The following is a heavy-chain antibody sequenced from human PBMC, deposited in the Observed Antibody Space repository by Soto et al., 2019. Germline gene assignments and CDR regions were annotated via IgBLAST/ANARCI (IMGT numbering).Heavy chain of an antibody. CDR1: GFTFTDYG. CDR2: IDSTGKTI. Sequence: GGSLRLSCLASGFTFTDYGLIWARQAPGKGLEWLSYIDSTGKTIYYADSVRGRFTISRDKAKNSLYLQMNSLRADDTALYYCARDSNWSIDYWGQGTLVTVSS. J-gene: IGHJ4*02. CDR3: ARDSNWSIDY. V-gene: IGHV3-48*01. D-gene: IGHD6-13*01.